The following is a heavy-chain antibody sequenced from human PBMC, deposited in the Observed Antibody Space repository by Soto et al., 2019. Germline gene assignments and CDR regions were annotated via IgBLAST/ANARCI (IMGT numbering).Heavy chain of an antibody. V-gene: IGHV4-61*01. Sequence: QVQLQESGPGLVKPSETLSLTCTVSGGSVSSGSYYWSWIRQPPGKGLEWIGYIYYSGSTNYNPSLKSRVTISVDTSKNQFSLKPSSVTAADTAVYYCARSDIVATIDYWGQGTLVTVSS. CDR1: GGSVSSGSYY. CDR3: ARSDIVATIDY. J-gene: IGHJ4*02. D-gene: IGHD5-12*01. CDR2: IYYSGST.